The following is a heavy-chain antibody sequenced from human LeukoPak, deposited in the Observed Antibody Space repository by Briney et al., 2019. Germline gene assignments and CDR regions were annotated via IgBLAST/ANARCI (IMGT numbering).Heavy chain of an antibody. Sequence: SETLSLTCTVTGGSISGYHWNWIRQSPGKGLEWIANIYYTGIADYNPSLKSRVTTSVDTSKNEISLILSSVTAADTAVYYCARGHQVFDRYNWFDPWGQGTLVTVSS. CDR2: IYYTGIA. V-gene: IGHV4-59*08. CDR1: GGSISGYH. J-gene: IGHJ5*02. CDR3: ARGHQVFDRYNWFDP. D-gene: IGHD3-9*01.